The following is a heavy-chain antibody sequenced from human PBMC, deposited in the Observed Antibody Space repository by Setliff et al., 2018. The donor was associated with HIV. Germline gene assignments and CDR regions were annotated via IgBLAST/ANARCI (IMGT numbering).Heavy chain of an antibody. J-gene: IGHJ4*02. D-gene: IGHD2-15*01. CDR1: GGTSSTYD. CDR3: AKPFGSDGSRQLDS. Sequence: ASVKVSCKASGGTSSTYDINWVRQATGQGLEWMGWMNPNSGNTGYAQKFQGRVTMTRNTSISTAYMELSSLRSDDTAIYYCAKPFGSDGSRQLDSWGQGTLVTVSS. CDR2: MNPNSGNT. V-gene: IGHV1-8*02.